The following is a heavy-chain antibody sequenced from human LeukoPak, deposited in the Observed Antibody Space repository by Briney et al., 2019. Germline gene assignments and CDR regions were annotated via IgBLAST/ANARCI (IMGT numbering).Heavy chain of an antibody. CDR3: ARHSRSGYSGYENAFDI. Sequence: SGTLSLTCAVSGDSISSSNWWSWVRLPPGKGLEWIGEIYHSGSTNYHPSLKSRVTVSLDTSKNQFSLNLNSVAAADTAVYYCARHSRSGYSGYENAFDIWGQGTMVTVSS. V-gene: IGHV4-4*02. CDR2: IYHSGST. CDR1: GDSISSSNW. J-gene: IGHJ3*02. D-gene: IGHD5-12*01.